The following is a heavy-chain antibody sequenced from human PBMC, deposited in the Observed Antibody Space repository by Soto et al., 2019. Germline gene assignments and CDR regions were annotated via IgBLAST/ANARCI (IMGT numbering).Heavy chain of an antibody. J-gene: IGHJ5*02. CDR3: ARDNPFDH. CDR1: GFTFSSYS. CDR2: ISSSSSYI. Sequence: GGSLRLSCAASGFTFSSYSMNWVRQAPGKGLEWVSSISSSSSYIYYADSVKGRFTISRDNAKNSVYLEMNRLRAEDTAMYYCARDNPFDHWGQGTLVTVSS. V-gene: IGHV3-21*04.